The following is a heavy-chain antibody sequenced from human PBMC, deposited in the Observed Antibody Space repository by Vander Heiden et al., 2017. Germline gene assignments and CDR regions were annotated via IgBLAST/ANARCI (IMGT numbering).Heavy chain of an antibody. CDR1: STSGMC. J-gene: IGHJ4*02. D-gene: IGHD4-17*01. CDR2: IDWDDDK. CDR3: ARMETTVVKGGPLGPFDY. Sequence: STSGMCVSWIRQPPGKALEWLALIDWDDDKYYSTSLKTRLTISKDTSKNQVVLTMTNMDPVDTATYYCARMETTVVKGGPLGPFDYWGQGTLVTVSS. V-gene: IGHV2-70*01.